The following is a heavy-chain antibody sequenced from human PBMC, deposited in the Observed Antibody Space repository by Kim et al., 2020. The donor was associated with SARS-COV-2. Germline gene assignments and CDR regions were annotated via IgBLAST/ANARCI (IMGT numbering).Heavy chain of an antibody. V-gene: IGHV3-7*01. Sequence: RGKSYVESVKGRFTISGDNAKGSGYLQMNGLGGEDTAVYYCARGGGQYYSVWGQGTLVTVSA. CDR2: RGK. D-gene: IGHD3-10*01. CDR3: ARGGGQYYSV. J-gene: IGHJ4*02.